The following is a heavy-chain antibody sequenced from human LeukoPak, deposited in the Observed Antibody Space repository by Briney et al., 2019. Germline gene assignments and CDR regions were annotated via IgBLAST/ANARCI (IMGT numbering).Heavy chain of an antibody. J-gene: IGHJ4*02. CDR3: ARGVLWFGELLTYFDY. CDR2: IYYSGST. V-gene: IGHV4-30-4*01. CDR1: GGSISSGDYY. Sequence: SETLSLTCTVSGGSISSGDYYWSWIRQPPGKSLEWIRYIYYSGSTYYNPSLKSRVTISVDTSKNQFSLKLSSVTAADTAVYYCARGVLWFGELLTYFDYWGQGTLVTVSS. D-gene: IGHD3-10*01.